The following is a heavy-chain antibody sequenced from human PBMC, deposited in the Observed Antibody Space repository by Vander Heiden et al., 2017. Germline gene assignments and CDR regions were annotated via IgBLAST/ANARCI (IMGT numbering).Heavy chain of an antibody. D-gene: IGHD5-12*01. CDR2: IISILDLV. V-gene: IGHV1-69*04. CDR1: GGTFSNYG. CDR3: ARDGGYDFNGLDP. Sequence: QVQLVQSGAQVTKPGSSVKVSGKASGGTFSNYGINRVRQNPGQGLEWKGGIISILDLVKDAQKFQGRVTITADKSTTTAYMELSSLTYEDTAVYYCARDGGYDFNGLDPWGQGTLVTVSS. J-gene: IGHJ5*02.